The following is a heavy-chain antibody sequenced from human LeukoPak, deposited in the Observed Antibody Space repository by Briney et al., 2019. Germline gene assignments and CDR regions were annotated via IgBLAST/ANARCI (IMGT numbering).Heavy chain of an antibody. CDR2: ISYDGSNK. D-gene: IGHD5-12*01. CDR1: GFTFSSYG. Sequence: GRSLRLSCAASGFTFSSYGMHWVRQAPGKGLEWVAVISYDGSNKYYADSVKGRFTISRDNSKNTLYLQMNSLRAEDTAVYYCASTGGRGYSGYEPFDYWGQGTLVTVSS. CDR3: ASTGGRGYSGYEPFDY. V-gene: IGHV3-30*03. J-gene: IGHJ4*02.